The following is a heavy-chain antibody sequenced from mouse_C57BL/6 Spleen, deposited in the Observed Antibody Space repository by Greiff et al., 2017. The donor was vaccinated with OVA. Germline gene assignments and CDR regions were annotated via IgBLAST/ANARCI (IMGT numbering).Heavy chain of an antibody. D-gene: IGHD1-1*01. V-gene: IGHV1-82*01. CDR2: IYPGDGVT. CDR1: GYAFSSSW. CDR3: ARWHYYGSSTYYAVDY. J-gene: IGHJ4*01. Sequence: QVQLQQSGPELVKPGASVKISCKASGYAFSSSWMNWVKQRPGKGLEWIGRIYPGDGVTNYNGKFKGKATLTADKSSSTTYMQLSSLTSEDSAVYFCARWHYYGSSTYYAVDYWGQGTSVTVSS.